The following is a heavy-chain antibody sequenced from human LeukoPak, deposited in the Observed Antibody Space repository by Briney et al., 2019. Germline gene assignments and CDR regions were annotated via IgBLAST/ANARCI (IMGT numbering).Heavy chain of an antibody. J-gene: IGHJ5*02. CDR1: GFTFTNYD. Sequence: PGGSLRLSCAASGFTFTNYDMSWVRQAPGKGLGWVSSVSDSGGSTYYADSVKGRFTISRDNSKNTLYLQMTNLRAADTAVYYCAKDLSRSVAADWFDPWDQGSLVTVSS. CDR2: VSDSGGST. V-gene: IGHV3-23*01. D-gene: IGHD6-19*01. CDR3: AKDLSRSVAADWFDP.